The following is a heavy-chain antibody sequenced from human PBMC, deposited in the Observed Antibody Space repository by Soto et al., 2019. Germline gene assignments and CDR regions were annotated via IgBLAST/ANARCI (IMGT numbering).Heavy chain of an antibody. CDR2: IIPILGIA. CDR1: GGTFSSYT. V-gene: IGHV1-69*02. D-gene: IGHD3-10*01. CDR3: ARADSYYGSGSYSPLFQH. J-gene: IGHJ1*01. Sequence: QVQLVQSGAEVKKPGSSVKVSCKASGGTFSSYTISWVRQAPGQGLEWMGRIIPILGIANYAQKFQGRVTINADKSTSTAYMEPSSLRSEDTGVYYCARADSYYGSGSYSPLFQHWGQGTLVTVSA.